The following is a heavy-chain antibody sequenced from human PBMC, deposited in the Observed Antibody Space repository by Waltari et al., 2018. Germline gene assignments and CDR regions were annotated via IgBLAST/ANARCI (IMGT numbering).Heavy chain of an antibody. V-gene: IGHV4-4*07. CDR1: GGSLSSYY. J-gene: IGHJ4*02. D-gene: IGHD3-10*01. CDR2: IYTSGST. CDR3: AREGLRGGIDY. Sequence: QVQLQESGPGLVKPSETLSLTCTVPGGSLSSYYWSWIRQPAGKGLEWIGRIYTSGSTNYNPSLKSRVTMSVDTSKIQFSRKLSSVTAADTAVYYCAREGLRGGIDYWGQGTLVTVSS.